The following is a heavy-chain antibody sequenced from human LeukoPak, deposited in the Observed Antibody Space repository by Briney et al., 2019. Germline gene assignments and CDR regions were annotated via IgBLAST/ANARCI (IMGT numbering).Heavy chain of an antibody. CDR1: GYTFTRYA. Sequence: ASVKVSCKASGYTFTRYAMNWVRQAPGQGLEWMGWIDTNTGNPTYAQGFTGRFVFSLDTSVSTAYLQISSLKAEDTAVYYCARHHSTGLFDYWGQGTLVTVSS. CDR3: ARHHSTGLFDY. D-gene: IGHD2-8*02. CDR2: IDTNTGNP. J-gene: IGHJ4*02. V-gene: IGHV7-4-1*02.